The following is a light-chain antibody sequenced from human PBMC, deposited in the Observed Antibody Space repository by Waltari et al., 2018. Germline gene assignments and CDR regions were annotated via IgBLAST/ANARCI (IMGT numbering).Light chain of an antibody. CDR2: KDS. J-gene: IGLJ3*02. V-gene: IGLV3-25*03. CDR1: VLPKVY. CDR3: QSTDNSATYVV. Sequence: SYDLTQTPSVSVSPGQTARITCSGNVLPKVYAHWYQQKPGQAPLLVIYKDSERPSEIPERCSGSSSGTTATLTSSGVLPEDEADYYCQSTDNSATYVVFGGGTKLTVL.